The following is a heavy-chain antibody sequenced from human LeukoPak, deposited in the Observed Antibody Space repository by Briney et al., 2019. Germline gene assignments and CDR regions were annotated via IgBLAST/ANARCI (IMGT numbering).Heavy chain of an antibody. CDR3: ARYSSGWNFDY. D-gene: IGHD6-19*01. CDR1: GFTFSSYA. J-gene: IGHJ4*02. CDR2: ISYDGSHK. Sequence: GGSLRLSCAASGFTFSSYAMHWVRQAPGKGLEWVAVISYDGSHKYYADSVKGRFTISRDNSKNTLYLQMNSLRAEDTAVYYCARYSSGWNFDYWGQGTLVTVSS. V-gene: IGHV3-30-3*01.